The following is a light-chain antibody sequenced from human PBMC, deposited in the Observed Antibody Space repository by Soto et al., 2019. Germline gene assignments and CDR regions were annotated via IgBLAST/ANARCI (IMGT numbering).Light chain of an antibody. V-gene: IGLV3-21*02. CDR1: NNASKS. J-gene: IGLJ1*01. CDR2: DDT. CDR3: QVWDITSDQYL. Sequence: SYELTQPPSVSVAPGQTARLTCGGNNNASKSVHWYQQRPGQAPVLVLYDDTNRPSGIPERFSGSNSGSTATLTISSVEAGDEADYFCQVWDITSDQYLCGTGTKLTVL.